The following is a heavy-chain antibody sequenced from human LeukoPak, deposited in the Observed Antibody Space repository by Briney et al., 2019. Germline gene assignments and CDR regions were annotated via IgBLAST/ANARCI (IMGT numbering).Heavy chain of an antibody. CDR3: ARGYCRGGSCYSGDAFDI. J-gene: IGHJ3*02. D-gene: IGHD2-15*01. V-gene: IGHV3-48*02. CDR1: GFTFSSFS. Sequence: PGGSLRLSCAASGFTFSSFSMNWVRQAPGKGLEWVSYISSSSNTIYYADSVKGRFTISRDNAKNSLYLQMNSLRHEDTAVYYCARGYCRGGSCYSGDAFDIWGQGTMVTVSS. CDR2: ISSSSNTI.